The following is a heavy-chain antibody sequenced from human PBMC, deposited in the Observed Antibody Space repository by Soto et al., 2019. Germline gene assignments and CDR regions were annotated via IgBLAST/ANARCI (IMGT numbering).Heavy chain of an antibody. D-gene: IGHD6-13*01. J-gene: IGHJ6*02. CDR1: GGTFSSYA. Sequence: SVKVSCKASGGTFSSYAISWVRQAPGQGLEWMGGIIPIFGTANYAQKFQGRVTITADESTSTAYMELSSLRSEDTAVYYCARDTGGIAAAGTMAYGMDVWGQGTTVTVSS. V-gene: IGHV1-69*13. CDR3: ARDTGGIAAAGTMAYGMDV. CDR2: IIPIFGTA.